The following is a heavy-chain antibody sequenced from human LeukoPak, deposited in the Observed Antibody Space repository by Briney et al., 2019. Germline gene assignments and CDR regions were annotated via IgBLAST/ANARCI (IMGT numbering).Heavy chain of an antibody. CDR2: INRSGST. CDR1: GGSFSGYY. V-gene: IGHV4-34*01. D-gene: IGHD6-19*01. CDR3: ARRSAVAAHLDY. J-gene: IGHJ4*02. Sequence: SETLSLTCAVYGGSFSGYYWSWIRQPPGKGLEWIGEINRSGSTNYNPSLKSRVTISVDTSKNQFSLKLSSVTAADTAVYYCARRSAVAAHLDYWGQGTLVTVSS.